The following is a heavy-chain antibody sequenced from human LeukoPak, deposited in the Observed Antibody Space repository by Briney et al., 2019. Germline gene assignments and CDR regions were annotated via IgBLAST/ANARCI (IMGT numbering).Heavy chain of an antibody. J-gene: IGHJ4*02. CDR1: GGSITGYY. V-gene: IGHV4-59*08. Sequence: PSETLSLTCTVSGGSITGYYRSWIRQPPGKGLEWIGYIYYSGNTDYNPSLKSRVTISVDTSKNQFSLKLSSVTAADTAVYYCARHRFGSYGSGSSSYYFDFWGQGTLVTVSS. D-gene: IGHD3-10*01. CDR3: ARHRFGSYGSGSSSYYFDF. CDR2: IYYSGNT.